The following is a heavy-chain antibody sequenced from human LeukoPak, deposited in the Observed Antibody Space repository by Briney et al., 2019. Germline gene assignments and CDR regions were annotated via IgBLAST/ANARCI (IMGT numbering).Heavy chain of an antibody. CDR2: ISSSSSYI. V-gene: IGHV3-21*01. CDR1: GFTFSSYS. J-gene: IGHJ6*02. Sequence: GGSLRLSCAASGFTFSSYSMNWVRQAPGKGLEWVSSISSSSSYIYYADSVKGRFTISRDNAKNSPYLQMNSLRAEDTAVYYCAGFRSGYLVQSTETKYYYYGMDVWGQGTTVTVSS. D-gene: IGHD5-18*01. CDR3: AGFRSGYLVQSTETKYYYYGMDV.